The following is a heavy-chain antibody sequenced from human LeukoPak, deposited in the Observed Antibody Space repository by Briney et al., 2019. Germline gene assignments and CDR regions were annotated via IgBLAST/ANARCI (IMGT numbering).Heavy chain of an antibody. V-gene: IGHV3-23*01. J-gene: IGHJ4*02. CDR2: ITAGGDTT. Sequence: VGSLRLSCAASRFTFYSNAMTWVRQAPAKGLECVSAITAGGDTTYYADPVKGRFTISRDNAKNSQYLQMNSLRAEDTAEYYCARDGERGELSLYMDYWGQGTLVTVSS. D-gene: IGHD3-16*02. CDR3: ARDGERGELSLYMDY. CDR1: RFTFYSNA.